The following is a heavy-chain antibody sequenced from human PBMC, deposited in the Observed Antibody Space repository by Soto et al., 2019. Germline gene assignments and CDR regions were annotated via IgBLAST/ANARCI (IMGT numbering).Heavy chain of an antibody. CDR3: ARDAFEIYYKFGLDV. CDR2: ISSSGGTI. J-gene: IGHJ6*02. Sequence: PAGSLRLACAASGFSFSEYEMNWVRQTPGKGLEWLSYISSSGGTIKYADSVKGRFTISRDNAKNSLYLQMHSLRADDTAVYYCARDAFEIYYKFGLDVWGQGTPVTVSS. CDR1: GFSFSEYE. D-gene: IGHD3-10*01. V-gene: IGHV3-48*03.